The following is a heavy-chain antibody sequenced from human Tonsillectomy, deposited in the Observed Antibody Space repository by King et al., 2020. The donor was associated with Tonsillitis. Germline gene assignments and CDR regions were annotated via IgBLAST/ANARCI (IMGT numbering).Heavy chain of an antibody. Sequence: VQLVESGGGLVKPGGSLRLSCAASGFTFSSYSMNWVRQAPGKGLEWVSSISSSSIYIYYADSVKGRFTISRDNAKNSLYLQMNSLRAEDTAVYYCARSSLVGYYYYGMDVWGQGTTVTVSS. CDR2: ISSSSIYI. J-gene: IGHJ6*02. V-gene: IGHV3-21*01. D-gene: IGHD6-13*01. CDR3: ARSSLVGYYYYGMDV. CDR1: GFTFSSYS.